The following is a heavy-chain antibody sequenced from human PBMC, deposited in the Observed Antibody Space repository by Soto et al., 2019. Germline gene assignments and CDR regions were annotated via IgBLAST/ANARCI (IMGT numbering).Heavy chain of an antibody. D-gene: IGHD3-10*01. CDR3: AVYGTSARDYSYIDL. V-gene: IGHV4-39*01. CDR1: GGSISSSSYY. J-gene: IGHJ6*03. CDR2: IYHSGST. Sequence: TSETLSLTCNVSGGSISSSSYYWGWIRQPPGKGLEWIGSIYHSGSTFYNPSLKSRLTISVDTSKNQFSLKLRSVTAADTAVYYCAVYGTSARDYSYIDLWGKGTTVTVSS.